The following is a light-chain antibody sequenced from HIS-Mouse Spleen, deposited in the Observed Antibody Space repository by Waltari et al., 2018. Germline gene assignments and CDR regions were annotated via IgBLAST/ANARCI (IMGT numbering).Light chain of an antibody. CDR3: QSADSSGTYHVV. V-gene: IGLV3-25*03. CDR1: ALPKQY. Sequence: SYELTQPPSVSVSPGQTARITCSGDALPKQYAYWYQQKPGQAPVLVIYKDSERPSGIPGRFSGSSSGTTVTLTISGVQAEDEADYYCQSADSSGTYHVVFGGVTKLTVL. J-gene: IGLJ2*01. CDR2: KDS.